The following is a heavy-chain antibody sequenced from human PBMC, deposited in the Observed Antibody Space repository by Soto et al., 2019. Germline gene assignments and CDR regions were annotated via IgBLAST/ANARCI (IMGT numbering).Heavy chain of an antibody. V-gene: IGHV4-30-2*01. CDR1: GCSISSGGYS. CDR2: IYHSGST. D-gene: IGHD5-12*01. Sequence: QLQLQESGSGLVKPSQTLSLTCAVSGCSISSGGYSWSWIRQPPGKGLEWIGYIYHSGSTYYNPPLKSRVTISVDRSKNQFSLKLSSVTAADTAVYYCAAGGGLPRYYWGQGTLVTVSS. J-gene: IGHJ4*02. CDR3: AAGGGLPRYY.